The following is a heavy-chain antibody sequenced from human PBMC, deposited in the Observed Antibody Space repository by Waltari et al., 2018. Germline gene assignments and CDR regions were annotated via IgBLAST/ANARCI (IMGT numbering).Heavy chain of an antibody. J-gene: IGHJ4*01. CDR1: GFPFSTYW. CDR2: IKQDGSEK. CDR3: ASPYCTTTSCLYFDF. D-gene: IGHD2-2*01. Sequence: EVQLVESGGGLVQPGGSLTLSCAASGFPFSTYWMRWVRQAPGKGLEWVANIKQDGSEKYYVDSVKDRFTISRDNAKNSLYLQMSSLRAEDTAVYYCASPYCTTTSCLYFDFWGHGTLVTVSS. V-gene: IGHV3-7*03.